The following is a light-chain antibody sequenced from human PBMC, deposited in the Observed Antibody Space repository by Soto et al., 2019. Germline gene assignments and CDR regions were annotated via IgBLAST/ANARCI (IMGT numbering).Light chain of an antibody. Sequence: DIQMTQSPSSLSASVGDRVTITCRASHYISSYLTWYQQKPGRAPKLLLYAASSLQGGVPSRFSGSGSGTDFTLSIDSLQHSDFSTYYCQQTYTIPWTFGPGTEVEI. CDR1: HYISSY. CDR2: AAS. J-gene: IGKJ1*01. CDR3: QQTYTIPWT. V-gene: IGKV1-39*01.